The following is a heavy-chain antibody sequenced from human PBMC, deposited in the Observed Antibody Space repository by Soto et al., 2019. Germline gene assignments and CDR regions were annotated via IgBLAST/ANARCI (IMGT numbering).Heavy chain of an antibody. CDR3: ARSPDYYDMMRSYYFDY. V-gene: IGHV4-31*03. J-gene: IGHJ4*02. CDR2: IYYSGST. Sequence: SETLSLTCTVSGGSISSGGYYWSWIRQHPGKGLEWIGYIYYSGSTYYNPSLKSRVTISVDTSKNQFSLKLSSVTAADTAVYYCARSPDYYDMMRSYYFDYWGQGTLVTVSS. CDR1: GGSISSGGYY. D-gene: IGHD3-22*01.